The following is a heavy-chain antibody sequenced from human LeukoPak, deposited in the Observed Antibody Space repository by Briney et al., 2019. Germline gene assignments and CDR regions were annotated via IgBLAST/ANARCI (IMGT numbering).Heavy chain of an antibody. V-gene: IGHV3-9*01. D-gene: IGHD3-9*01. CDR2: ISWNSGSI. J-gene: IGHJ4*02. CDR3: AKGGYYDILTGLYY. CDR1: GFTFDDYA. Sequence: PGGSLRLSCAASGFTFDDYAMHWVRQAPGKGLEWVSGISWNSGSIGYADSVKGRFTISRDNAKNSLHLQMNSLRAEDTALYYCAKGGYYDILTGLYYWGQGTLVTVSS.